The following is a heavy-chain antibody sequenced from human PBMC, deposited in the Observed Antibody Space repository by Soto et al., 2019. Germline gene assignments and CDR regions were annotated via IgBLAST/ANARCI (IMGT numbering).Heavy chain of an antibody. V-gene: IGHV4-34*01. CDR1: GGSFSGYY. CDR3: ARGFSVAGIMYYYYYGMDV. CDR2: INHSGST. Sequence: SETLSLTCAVYGGSFSGYYWSWIRQPPGKGLEWIGEINHSGSTNYNPSLKSRVTISVDTSKNQFSLKLSSVTAADTAVYYCARGFSVAGIMYYYYYGMDVWGQGTTVTVSS. J-gene: IGHJ6*02. D-gene: IGHD6-19*01.